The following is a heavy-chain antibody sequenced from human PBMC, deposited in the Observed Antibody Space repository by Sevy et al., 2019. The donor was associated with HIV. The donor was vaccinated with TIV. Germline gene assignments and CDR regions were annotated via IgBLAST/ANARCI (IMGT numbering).Heavy chain of an antibody. J-gene: IGHJ6*02. CDR3: ARDRFFFLSCSLHYYYGMDV. V-gene: IGHV4-38-2*02. D-gene: IGHD2-21*01. CDR1: GYSISSGYY. CDR2: IYHSGST. Sequence: SETLSLTCAVSGYSISSGYYWGWIRQPPGKGLEWIGSIYHSGSTYYNPSLKSRVTISVDTSKNQFSLKLSSVTAADTAVYYCARDRFFFLSCSLHYYYGMDVWGQGTTVTVSS.